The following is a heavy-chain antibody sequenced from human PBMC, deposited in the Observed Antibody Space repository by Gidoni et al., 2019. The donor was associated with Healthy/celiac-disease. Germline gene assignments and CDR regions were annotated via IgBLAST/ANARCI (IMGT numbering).Heavy chain of an antibody. CDR2: IYYSGST. CDR3: TKGYGSGSYYNY. J-gene: IGHJ4*02. V-gene: IGHV4-59*01. CDR1: GGSISSYY. D-gene: IGHD3-10*01. Sequence: QVQLQESGPGLVKPSETQSLTCTVSGGSISSYYWSWIRQPPGKGLEWIGYIYYSGSTNYNPSLKSRVTISVDTSKNQFSLKLSSVTAADTAVYYCTKGYGSGSYYNYWGQGTLVTVSS.